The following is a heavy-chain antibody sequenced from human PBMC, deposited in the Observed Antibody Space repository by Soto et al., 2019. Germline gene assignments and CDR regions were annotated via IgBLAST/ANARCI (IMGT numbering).Heavy chain of an antibody. CDR1: GGGFTTYT. D-gene: IGHD1-26*01. CDR3: ARDAVGSTPSFDF. J-gene: IGHJ4*02. CDR2: VIPIIDRA. Sequence: QVQLVQSGPEVKKPGSSVKVSCKASGGGFTTYTVSWVRQAPGQGLEWMGRVIPIIDRANYARKFQGRVTITADKSTSTAYLKLNGLTSEDTAVYFCARDAVGSTPSFDFWGQGTLVTVSS. V-gene: IGHV1-69*08.